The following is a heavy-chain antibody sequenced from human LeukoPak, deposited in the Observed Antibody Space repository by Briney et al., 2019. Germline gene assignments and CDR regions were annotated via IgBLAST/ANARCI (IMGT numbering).Heavy chain of an antibody. CDR3: AMSYYYYYYMDV. CDR2: IRQDESEK. V-gene: IGHV3-7*01. J-gene: IGHJ6*03. CDR1: GFTFSSYW. Sequence: PGGSLRLSCAASGFTFSSYWMSWVRQAPGKGLQWVANIRQDESEKYYVDSVKGRFTISRDNANNSLYLQMNSLRTEDTAVYYCAMSYYYYYYMDVWGKGTTVTVSS.